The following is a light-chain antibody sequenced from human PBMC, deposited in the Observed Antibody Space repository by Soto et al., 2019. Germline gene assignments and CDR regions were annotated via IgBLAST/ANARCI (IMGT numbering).Light chain of an antibody. Sequence: DIQRTQSPSSLSASVGDRVTITCRASQGINNYLAWFQQKPGKAPQSLIYAASSLQSGVPSRFSGSGSGTDFTLTISCLQPEDFATYYCQQYNSYPITFGQGTRLEIK. CDR1: QGINNY. V-gene: IGKV1-16*01. CDR2: AAS. J-gene: IGKJ5*01. CDR3: QQYNSYPIT.